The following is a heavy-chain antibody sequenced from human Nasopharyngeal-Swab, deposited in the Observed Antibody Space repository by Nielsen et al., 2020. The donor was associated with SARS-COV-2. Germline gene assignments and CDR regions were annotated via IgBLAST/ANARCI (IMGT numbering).Heavy chain of an antibody. CDR2: ISSNGGST. CDR3: ARDAYCSSINCELPPFDF. J-gene: IGHJ4*02. D-gene: IGHD2-2*01. Sequence: VRQAPGKGLEYVSAISSNGGSTYYADSVKGRFTISRDNSKNTLYLQMSSLRAEDTAVYYCARDAYCSSINCELPPFDFWGQGTLVTVSS. V-gene: IGHV3-64D*06.